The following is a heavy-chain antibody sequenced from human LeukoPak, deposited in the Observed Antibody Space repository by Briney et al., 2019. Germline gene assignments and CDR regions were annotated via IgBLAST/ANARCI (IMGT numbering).Heavy chain of an antibody. V-gene: IGHV3-23*01. CDR3: AKGLYYGDY. CDR2: IVGTGVNT. Sequence: GGSLRLSCAASGFTFTSYVMAWVRHAPGKGLEWVSSIVGTGVNTYYADSVKGRFTISRDNSKNTLYLQMNSLRAEDTAVYYCAKGLYYGDYWGQGTLVTVSS. CDR1: GFTFTSYV. D-gene: IGHD3-10*01. J-gene: IGHJ4*02.